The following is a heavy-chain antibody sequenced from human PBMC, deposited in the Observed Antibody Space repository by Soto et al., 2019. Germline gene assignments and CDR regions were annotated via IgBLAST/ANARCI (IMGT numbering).Heavy chain of an antibody. V-gene: IGHV4-39*01. CDR2: IYYSGST. CDR3: GSYYKGNANYYYGMDV. Sequence: PSETLSLTCTVSGGSISSSSYYWGWIRQPPGKGLEWIGSIYYSGSTYYNPSLKSRVTISVDTSKNQFSLKLSSVTAADTAVYYCGSYYKGNANYYYGMDVWGQGTTVTVSS. CDR1: GGSISSSSYY. D-gene: IGHD3-10*01. J-gene: IGHJ6*02.